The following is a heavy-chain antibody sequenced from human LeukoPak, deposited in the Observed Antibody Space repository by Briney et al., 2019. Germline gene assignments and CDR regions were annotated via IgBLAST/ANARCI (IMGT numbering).Heavy chain of an antibody. D-gene: IGHD6-13*01. V-gene: IGHV4-59*01. CDR2: IYYSGST. Sequence: SETLSLTCTVSGGPISSYYWSWIRQPPGKGLEWIGYIYYSGSTNYNPSLKSRVTISVDTSKNQFSLKLSSVTAADTAVYYCARGWQQLTYYYYYMDVWGKGTTVTVSS. J-gene: IGHJ6*03. CDR3: ARGWQQLTYYYYYMDV. CDR1: GGPISSYY.